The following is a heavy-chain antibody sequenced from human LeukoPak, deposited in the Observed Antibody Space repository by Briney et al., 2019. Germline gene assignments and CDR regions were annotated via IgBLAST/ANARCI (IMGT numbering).Heavy chain of an antibody. D-gene: IGHD3-10*01. Sequence: GGSLRLSCAASGFTLSSYAMSWVRQAPGKGLQWVSGSSSSGGSTYYVDSVKGRFTISTDNSKNTLYLQMNSLRAEDTAVYYCARTAKYYYGSETYYFFDYWGQGTLVTVSS. CDR3: ARTAKYYYGSETYYFFDY. CDR1: GFTLSSYA. J-gene: IGHJ4*02. CDR2: SSSSGGST. V-gene: IGHV3-23*01.